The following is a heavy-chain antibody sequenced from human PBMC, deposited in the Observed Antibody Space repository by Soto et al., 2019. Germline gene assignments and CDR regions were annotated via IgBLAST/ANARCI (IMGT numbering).Heavy chain of an antibody. CDR1: GFSLSNYW. CDR2: IKQDGSAT. V-gene: IGHV3-7*03. D-gene: IGHD4-17*01. CDR3: ARWTTALDY. J-gene: IGHJ4*02. Sequence: EVQLVESGGGLVQPGGSLRLSCAASGFSLSNYWMTWVRRAPGKRPEWVANIKQDGSATYYMDSVRGGFTISRDNANNSLFLQMNSLRAEDTALYYCARWTTALDYWGQGALVTVSS.